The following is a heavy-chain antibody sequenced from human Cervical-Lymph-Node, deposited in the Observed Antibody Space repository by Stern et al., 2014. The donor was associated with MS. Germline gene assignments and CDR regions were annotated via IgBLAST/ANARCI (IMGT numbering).Heavy chain of an antibody. J-gene: IGHJ6*02. V-gene: IGHV1-18*01. D-gene: IGHD2-21*01. Sequence: MQLVESGPEVKKPGASVKVSCKAYGSTFPTYGIYWVRQAPGKGLERMGWIRDYNGDTNSAQKFQGRVTMTKDTSTNTAYMELRSLTSDDTAVYYCAQSLAYYGMDVWGQGTTVTVSS. CDR2: IRDYNGDT. CDR1: GSTFPTYG. CDR3: AQSLAYYGMDV.